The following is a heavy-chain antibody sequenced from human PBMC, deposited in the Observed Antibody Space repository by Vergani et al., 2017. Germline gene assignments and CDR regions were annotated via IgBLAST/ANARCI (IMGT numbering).Heavy chain of an antibody. J-gene: IGHJ4*02. CDR3: AKEIYSYGLLDYDY. Sequence: EVQLVESGGGLVKPGGSLRLSCAASGFTFSSYSMNWVRQAPGKGLEWVSSISSSSSYIYYADSVKGRFTISRDNSKNTLYLQMNSLRAEDTAVYYCAKEIYSYGLLDYDYWGQGTLVTVSS. V-gene: IGHV3-21*04. CDR1: GFTFSSYS. CDR2: ISSSSSYI. D-gene: IGHD5-18*01.